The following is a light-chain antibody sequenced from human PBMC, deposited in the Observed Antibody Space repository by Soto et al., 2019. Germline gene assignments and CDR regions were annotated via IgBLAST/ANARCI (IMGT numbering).Light chain of an antibody. V-gene: IGKV3-20*01. CDR1: QSVGNNY. J-gene: IGKJ1*01. CDR3: QQCATSPLT. Sequence: PGERATLSCRASQSVGNNYVAWYQQKPGQAPRLLIHDASSRATGIPDRFSGSGSGTDFTLTISRLEHEDFAVYFCQQCATSPLTFGQGTRVDIK. CDR2: DAS.